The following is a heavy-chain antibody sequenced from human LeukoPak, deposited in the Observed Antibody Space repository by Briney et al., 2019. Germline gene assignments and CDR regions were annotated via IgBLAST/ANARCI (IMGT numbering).Heavy chain of an antibody. CDR2: ISISGSSI. Sequence: GGSLRLSCAASGFTFSDYYMSWIRQAPGKGLEWLSYISISGSSIYYADSVKGRFTISRDNGRNSLHLQMNSLRAEDTAVYYCASNYGDYRWSLYWGQGTLVTVSS. J-gene: IGHJ4*02. CDR1: GFTFSDYY. V-gene: IGHV3-11*04. CDR3: ASNYGDYRWSLY. D-gene: IGHD4-17*01.